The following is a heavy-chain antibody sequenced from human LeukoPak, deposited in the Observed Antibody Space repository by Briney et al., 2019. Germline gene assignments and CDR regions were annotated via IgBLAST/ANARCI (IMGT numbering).Heavy chain of an antibody. CDR3: AELGITMIGGV. CDR1: GFTFSSYE. D-gene: IGHD3-10*02. J-gene: IGHJ6*04. Sequence: PGGSLRLSCAASGFTFSSYEMNWVRQAPGEGLEWVSYISSSGSTIYYADSVKGRFTISRDNAKNSLYLQMNSLRAEDTAVYCCAELGITMIGGVWGKGTTVTISS. CDR2: ISSSGSTI. V-gene: IGHV3-48*03.